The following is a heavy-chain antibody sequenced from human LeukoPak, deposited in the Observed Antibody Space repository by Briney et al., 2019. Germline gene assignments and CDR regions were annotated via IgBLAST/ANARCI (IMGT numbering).Heavy chain of an antibody. CDR3: ASTYYYDSSGYYYPAD. Sequence: GESLKISCKGSGYSFTSYWISWVRQMPGKGLEWRGRIDPSDSYTNYSPSFQGRVTISADKSISTAYLQWSSLKASDTAMYYCASTYYYDSSGYYYPADWGQGTLVTVSS. V-gene: IGHV5-10-1*01. J-gene: IGHJ4*02. CDR1: GYSFTSYW. D-gene: IGHD3-22*01. CDR2: IDPSDSYT.